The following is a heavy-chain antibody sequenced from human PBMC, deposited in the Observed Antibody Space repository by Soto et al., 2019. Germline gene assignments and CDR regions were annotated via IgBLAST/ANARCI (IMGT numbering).Heavy chain of an antibody. CDR1: GFTFSSYG. CDR2: ISYDGSNK. Sequence: GGSLRLSCAASGFTFSSYGMHWVRQAPGKGLEWVAVISYDGSNKYYADSVKGRFTISRDNSKNTLYLQMNSLRAEDTAVYYCAKDRGSPSLANDYWGQGTLVTVSS. V-gene: IGHV3-30*18. D-gene: IGHD6-13*01. J-gene: IGHJ4*02. CDR3: AKDRGSPSLANDY.